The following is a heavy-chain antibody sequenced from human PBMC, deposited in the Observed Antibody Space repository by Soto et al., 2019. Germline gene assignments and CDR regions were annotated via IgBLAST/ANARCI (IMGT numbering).Heavy chain of an antibody. CDR3: ARDQGANLYFDY. D-gene: IGHD7-27*01. Sequence: QVQLVQSGAEVKKPGASVKVSCKASGYTFTNYGISWMRQAPGQGLEWMGWISAHNGNTKYAQKLQGRVTMTTDTSTSTAYMDLRSLRSDDTAVYYCARDQGANLYFDYWGQGTLVTVSS. CDR2: ISAHNGNT. CDR1: GYTFTNYG. V-gene: IGHV1-18*01. J-gene: IGHJ4*02.